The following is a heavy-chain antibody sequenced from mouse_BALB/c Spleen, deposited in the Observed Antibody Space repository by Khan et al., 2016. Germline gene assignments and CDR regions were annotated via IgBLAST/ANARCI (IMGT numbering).Heavy chain of an antibody. V-gene: IGHV2-6*02. CDR2: IWSDGST. CDR1: GFSLTSYG. J-gene: IGHJ2*01. CDR3: ARSSLND. Sequence: QVQLKESGPGLVAPSQSLSITCTVSGFSLTSYGVHWGRQSPGKGLDWQVVIWSDGSTTYNSALKSRLSISKDNSKSQVFLRSHSLQPDDTAMYYCARSSLNDWGRGTTLPVSS.